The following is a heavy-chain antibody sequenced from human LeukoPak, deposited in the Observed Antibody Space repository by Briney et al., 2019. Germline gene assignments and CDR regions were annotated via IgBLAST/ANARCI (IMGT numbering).Heavy chain of an antibody. J-gene: IGHJ4*02. Sequence: GGSLRLSCAAPGFTFSSYAMHWVRQAPGKGLEWVAVISYDGSNKYYADSVKGRFTISRDNSKNTLYLQMNSLRAEDTAVYYCARVTALTDYFDYWGQGTLVTVSS. CDR1: GFTFSSYA. V-gene: IGHV3-30*04. CDR3: ARVTALTDYFDY. D-gene: IGHD2-8*02. CDR2: ISYDGSNK.